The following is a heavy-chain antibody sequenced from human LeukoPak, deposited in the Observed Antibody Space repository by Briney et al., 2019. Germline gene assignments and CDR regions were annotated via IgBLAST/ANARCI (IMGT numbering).Heavy chain of an antibody. CDR2: IYYSGST. CDR1: VGSIRSYY. J-gene: IGHJ3*02. V-gene: IGHV4-59*01. D-gene: IGHD3-22*01. CDR3: ARGAPLYYYDSSGYYHDAFDI. Sequence: SETLSLTCTVSVGSIRSYYWSWIRQPPGKGLEWIGYIYYSGSTNYNPSLKSRVTISVDTSKNQFSLKLSSVTAADTAVYYCARGAPLYYYDSSGYYHDAFDIWGQGTMVTVSS.